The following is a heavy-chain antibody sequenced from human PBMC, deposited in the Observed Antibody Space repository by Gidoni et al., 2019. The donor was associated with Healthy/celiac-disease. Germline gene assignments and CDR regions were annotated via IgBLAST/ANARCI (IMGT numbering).Heavy chain of an antibody. J-gene: IGHJ4*02. CDR1: GGSISSGGYY. V-gene: IGHV4-31*03. D-gene: IGHD2-15*01. CDR2: IYYSGST. CDR3: ARGPVGYISGNDY. Sequence: QVQLQESGPGLVKPSQTLSLTCPVSGGSISSGGYYWSWIRQHPGKGLEWIGYIYYSGSTYYNPSLKSRVTISVDTSKNQFALKLSSVTAADTAVYYCARGPVGYISGNDYWGQGTLVTVSS.